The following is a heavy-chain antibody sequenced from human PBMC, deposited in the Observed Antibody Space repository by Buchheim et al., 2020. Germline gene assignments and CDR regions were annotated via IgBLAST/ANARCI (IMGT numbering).Heavy chain of an antibody. D-gene: IGHD2-2*01. CDR1: GFSFSSFG. CDR3: ARGGCTSTSCSYGMDV. Sequence: EVQVVESGGGLVQPGGSLRLSCAASGFSFSSFGMNWVRQAPGKGLEWVSYISGSSTTLYYADSVKGRFTISRDNARTSMYLQMNSLRAEDTAMYYCARGGCTSTSCSYGMDVWGQGTT. CDR2: ISGSSTTL. V-gene: IGHV3-48*01. J-gene: IGHJ6*02.